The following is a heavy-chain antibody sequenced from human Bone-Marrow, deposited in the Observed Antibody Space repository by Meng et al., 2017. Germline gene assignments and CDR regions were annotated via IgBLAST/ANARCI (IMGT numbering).Heavy chain of an antibody. CDR3: ARVPTTMADDFNY. D-gene: IGHD4-11*01. V-gene: IGHV4-34*01. CDR2: ITHSGIT. Sequence: WGEGLWKPACALSLTVAVAGGSFSDYYWSVNRQPPGEGLEWMGKITHSGITTYSPYLESRATMTVDTSQNNVSLKLRSVPAADSAVYYCARVPTTMADDFNYWGQGTLVTVSS. J-gene: IGHJ4*02. CDR1: GGSFSDYY.